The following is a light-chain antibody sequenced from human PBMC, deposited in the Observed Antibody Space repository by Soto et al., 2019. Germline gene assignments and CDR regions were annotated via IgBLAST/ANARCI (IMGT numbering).Light chain of an antibody. CDR1: QSVSSSY. Sequence: EIVLTQSPGTQSLSPGETATLSCRASQSVSSSYLAWYQQKPGQAPRLLVYGSYHRATGIADRFSGSGSGTDFTLTISRLEPEDFAVYYCQQYSSSYDTSLYTFGQGTKVDIK. V-gene: IGKV3-20*01. J-gene: IGKJ2*01. CDR3: QQYSSSYDTSLYT. CDR2: GSY.